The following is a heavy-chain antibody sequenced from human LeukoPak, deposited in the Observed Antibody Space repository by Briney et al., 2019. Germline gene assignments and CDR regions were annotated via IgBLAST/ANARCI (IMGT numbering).Heavy chain of an antibody. Sequence: GRSLRLSCAASGFTFSSYAMHWVRQAPGKGLEWVAVISYDGSNKYYADSVKGRFTISRDNSKNALYLQMNSLRAEDTAVYYCARSYSGYDPFDYWGQGTLVTVSS. CDR1: GFTFSSYA. V-gene: IGHV3-30*04. J-gene: IGHJ4*02. CDR2: ISYDGSNK. D-gene: IGHD5-12*01. CDR3: ARSYSGYDPFDY.